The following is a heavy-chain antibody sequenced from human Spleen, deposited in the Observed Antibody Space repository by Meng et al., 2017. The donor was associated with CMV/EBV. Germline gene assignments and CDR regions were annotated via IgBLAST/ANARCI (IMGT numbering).Heavy chain of an antibody. CDR2: INHSGST. CDR3: ARNSIKYYDFWSGYYIA. CDR1: GSFSGYY. Sequence: GSFSGYYWSWIRQPPGKGLEWIGEINHSGSTNYNPSLKSRVTISVDTSKNQFSLKLSSVTAADTAVYYCARNSIKYYDFWSGYYIAWGQGTLVTVSS. D-gene: IGHD3-3*01. J-gene: IGHJ5*02. V-gene: IGHV4-34*01.